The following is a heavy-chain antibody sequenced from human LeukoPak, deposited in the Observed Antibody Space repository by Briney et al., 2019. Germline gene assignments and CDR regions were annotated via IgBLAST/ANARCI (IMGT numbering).Heavy chain of an antibody. D-gene: IGHD3-22*01. V-gene: IGHV4-59*08. CDR3: ARQPYYYDSSGYYYGYFDY. CDR1: GGSISTYY. J-gene: IGHJ4*02. Sequence: SETLSLTCTVSGGSISTYYWSWTRQPPGKGLEWIGYIYYSGSTNYNPSLKSRVTISVDTSKNHFSLKLSSVTAADTAVYYCARQPYYYDSSGYYYGYFDYWGQGTLVTVSS. CDR2: IYYSGST.